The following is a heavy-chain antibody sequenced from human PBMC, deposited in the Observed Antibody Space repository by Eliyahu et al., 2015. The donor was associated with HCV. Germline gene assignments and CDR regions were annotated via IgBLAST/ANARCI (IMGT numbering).Heavy chain of an antibody. D-gene: IGHD7-27*01. CDR1: GLTFSSYT. J-gene: IGHJ3*02. Sequence: EVQLMESGGDLVQPGGSLRLSCAASGLTFSSYTMNWVRQAPGKGLEWISNISSCSNFIYYVDSVKGRFTISRDNAKSSLYLQMNRLGTEDTAMYYCARSLTENIGAFDIWGQGTMVTVFS. CDR3: ARSLTENIGAFDI. V-gene: IGHV3-48*01. CDR2: ISSCSNFI.